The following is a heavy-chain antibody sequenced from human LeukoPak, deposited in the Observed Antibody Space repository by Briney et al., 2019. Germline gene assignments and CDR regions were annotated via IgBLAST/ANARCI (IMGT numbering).Heavy chain of an antibody. Sequence: SETLSLTCAVYGGSISGYYWSWIRQPPGKGLEWIGEINHSGSTNYNPSLKSRVTISVDTSKNQFSLKLSSVTAADTAVYYCARGKGWYRFNAFDIWGQGTMVTVSS. CDR2: INHSGST. D-gene: IGHD6-19*01. CDR3: ARGKGWYRFNAFDI. CDR1: GGSISGYY. V-gene: IGHV4-34*01. J-gene: IGHJ3*02.